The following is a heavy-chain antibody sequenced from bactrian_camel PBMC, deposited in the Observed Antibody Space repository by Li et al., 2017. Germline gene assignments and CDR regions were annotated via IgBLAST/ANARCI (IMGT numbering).Heavy chain of an antibody. Sequence: VQLVESGGALVQPGGSLRLSCAASGFRFGDYPMSWVRQAPGKGLEWIAQIDYSGTKTRANTPMKGRFSTSRDNAKDTLYLQMNSLKPEDAAMYYCAASFSLPCPANAGAVTRDYTMDYWGKGTQVTVS. J-gene: IGHJ7*01. CDR2: IDYSGTKT. CDR1: GFRFGDYP. D-gene: IGHD2*01. V-gene: IGHV3-1*01.